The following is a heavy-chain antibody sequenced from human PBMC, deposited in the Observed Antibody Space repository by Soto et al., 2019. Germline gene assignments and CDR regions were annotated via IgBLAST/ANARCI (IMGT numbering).Heavy chain of an antibody. CDR1: GASMNSDS. D-gene: IGHD6-19*01. CDR2: MFYNGST. CDR3: ARGSGWCDY. J-gene: IGHJ4*02. Sequence: SETLSLTCAVSGASMNSDSWTWFRQPPGKGLEWIGCMFYNGSTNYNPSLKSRVTISVDTSKYQFSLKLISVTAADTAVYYCARGSGWCDYWGQGILVTVSS. V-gene: IGHV4-59*01.